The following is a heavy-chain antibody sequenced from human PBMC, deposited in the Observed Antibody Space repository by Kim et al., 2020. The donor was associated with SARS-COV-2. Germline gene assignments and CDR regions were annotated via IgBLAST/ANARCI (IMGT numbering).Heavy chain of an antibody. D-gene: IGHD3-9*01. CDR1: GYTFTTYY. J-gene: IGHJ3*02. CDR3: ARSRGHYNVLTGYYSVSNDASDI. CDR2: INPSDSST. V-gene: IGHV1-46*01. Sequence: ASVKVSCKASGYTFTTYYIHWVRQAPGQGLEWMGIINPSDSSTSYAKKFQGRVTMTRNTSASTLYMELSSLRSDDKAVYYCARSRGHYNVLTGYYSVSNDASDIWGQGTMVTVSS.